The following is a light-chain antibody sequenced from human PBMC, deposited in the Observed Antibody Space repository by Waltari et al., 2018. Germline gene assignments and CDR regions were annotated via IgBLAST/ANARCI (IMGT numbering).Light chain of an antibody. CDR1: NIGSKS. Sequence: SYVLTQPPSVSVAPGQTARITCGGTNIGSKSVHWYQQKPGQAPVLGVFDDSDRPSGTPERFSGSNSGNTATLTISRVEAGDEADYYCQVWDSSSDHWVFGGGTKLTVL. V-gene: IGLV3-21*02. J-gene: IGLJ3*02. CDR2: DDS. CDR3: QVWDSSSDHWV.